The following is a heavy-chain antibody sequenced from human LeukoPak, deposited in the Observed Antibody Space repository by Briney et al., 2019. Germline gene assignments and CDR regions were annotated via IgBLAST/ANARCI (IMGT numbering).Heavy chain of an antibody. Sequence: ASVKVSCKASGGTFSSYAISWVRQAPGQGLEWMGRIIPILGIANYAQKFQGRVTITAGKSTSTAYMELSSLRSEDTAVYYCARVTAMAGDPDYYYGMDVWGQGTTVTVSS. J-gene: IGHJ6*02. V-gene: IGHV1-69*04. CDR3: ARVTAMAGDPDYYYGMDV. D-gene: IGHD5-18*01. CDR1: GGTFSSYA. CDR2: IIPILGIA.